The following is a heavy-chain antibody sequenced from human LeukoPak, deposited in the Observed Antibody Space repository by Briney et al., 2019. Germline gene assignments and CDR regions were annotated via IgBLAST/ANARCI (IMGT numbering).Heavy chain of an antibody. D-gene: IGHD6-19*01. CDR1: GFTFSSYG. V-gene: IGHV3-30*02. CDR2: IRYDGSNK. CDR3: ARGRSSGWSPNDY. J-gene: IGHJ4*02. Sequence: GGSLRLSCAASGFTFSSYGMHWVRQAPGKGLEWVAFIRYDGSNKYYADSVKGRFTISRDNSKNTLYLQMNSLRAEDTAVYYCARGRSSGWSPNDYWGQGTLVTVSS.